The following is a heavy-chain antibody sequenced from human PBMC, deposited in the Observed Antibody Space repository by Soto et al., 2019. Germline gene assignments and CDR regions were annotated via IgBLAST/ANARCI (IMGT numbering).Heavy chain of an antibody. CDR2: FDPEDGET. V-gene: IGHV1-24*01. Sequence: ASVKVSCKVSGYTLTELSMHWVRQAPGKGLEWMGGFDPEDGETIYAQKFQGRVTMTEDTSTDTAYMELSSLRSEDTAVYYCATDGMGKWELFYGMDAWGQGTTVTVSS. D-gene: IGHD1-26*01. J-gene: IGHJ6*02. CDR3: ATDGMGKWELFYGMDA. CDR1: GYTLTELS.